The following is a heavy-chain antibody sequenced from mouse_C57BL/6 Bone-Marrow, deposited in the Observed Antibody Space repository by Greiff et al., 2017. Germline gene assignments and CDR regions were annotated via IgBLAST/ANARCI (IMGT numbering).Heavy chain of an antibody. Sequence: QVHVKQSGPGLVQPSQSLSITCTVSGFSLTSYGVHWVRQSPGKGLEWLGVIWSGGSTDSNAAFISRLSISKDNSKSQVFFKMNSLQADDTAIYYCARSTMVTTRAMDYWGQGTSVTVSS. CDR1: GFSLTSYG. V-gene: IGHV2-2*01. D-gene: IGHD2-1*01. J-gene: IGHJ4*01. CDR3: ARSTMVTTRAMDY. CDR2: IWSGGST.